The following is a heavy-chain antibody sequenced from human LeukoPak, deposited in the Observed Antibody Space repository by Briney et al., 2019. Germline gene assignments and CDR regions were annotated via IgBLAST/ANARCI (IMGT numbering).Heavy chain of an antibody. J-gene: IGHJ4*02. V-gene: IGHV3-23*01. Sequence: GGSLRLSCAASGFTFSSYAMSWVRQAPGKGLEWVSAISGSGGSTYYADSVKGRFTISRDNSKNTLYLQMNSLRAEDTAVYYCARHRQFYYDNSPYYYFDYWGQGALVTVS. CDR3: ARHRQFYYDNSPYYYFDY. D-gene: IGHD3-22*01. CDR1: GFTFSSYA. CDR2: ISGSGGST.